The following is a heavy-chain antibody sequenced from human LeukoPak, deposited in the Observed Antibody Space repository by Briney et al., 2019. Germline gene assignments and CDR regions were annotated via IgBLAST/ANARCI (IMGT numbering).Heavy chain of an antibody. J-gene: IGHJ5*02. D-gene: IGHD3-10*01. CDR3: ARGSTRRRLLWFGELSGWFDP. V-gene: IGHV1-8*01. CDR1: GYTFTSYD. CDR2: MNPNSGNT. Sequence: ASVKVSCKASGYTFTSYDINWVRQATGQGLEWMGWMNPNSGNTGYAQKFQGRVTMTRNTSISTAYMELSSLRSEDTAVYYCARGSTRRRLLWFGELSGWFDPWGQGTLVTVSS.